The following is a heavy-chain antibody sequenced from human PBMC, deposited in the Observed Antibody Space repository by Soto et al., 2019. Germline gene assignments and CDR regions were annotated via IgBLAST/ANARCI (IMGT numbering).Heavy chain of an antibody. CDR2: TYYRSKWYN. CDR1: GDSVSSNSAA. Sequence: PSQTLSLTCVISGDSVSSNSAAWNWIRQSPSRGLEWLGRTYYRSKWYNDYAVSVKSRITINPDTSKNQFSLQLNSVTPEDTAVYYCARSTEIYCSSTSCYPPAAYSFDYWGQGTLVTLSS. CDR3: ARSTEIYCSSTSCYPPAAYSFDY. V-gene: IGHV6-1*01. J-gene: IGHJ4*02. D-gene: IGHD2-2*01.